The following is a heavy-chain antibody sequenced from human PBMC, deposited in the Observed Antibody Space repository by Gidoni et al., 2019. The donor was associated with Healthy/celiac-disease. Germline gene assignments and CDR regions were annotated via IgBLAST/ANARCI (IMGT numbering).Heavy chain of an antibody. D-gene: IGHD3-22*01. J-gene: IGHJ4*02. Sequence: EVQLLESGGGLVQPGGSLRLPCPASGFTFSSYAISWVRQAPGKGLEWVSAISGSGGSTYYADSVKGRFTISRDNSKNTLYLQMNSLRAEDTAVYYCAKDQADSSGSLAYYFDYWGQGTLVTVSS. CDR2: ISGSGGST. CDR3: AKDQADSSGSLAYYFDY. CDR1: GFTFSSYA. V-gene: IGHV3-23*01.